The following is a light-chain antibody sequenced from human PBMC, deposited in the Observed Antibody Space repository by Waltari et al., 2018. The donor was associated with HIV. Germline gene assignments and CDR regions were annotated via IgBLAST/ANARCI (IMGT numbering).Light chain of an antibody. V-gene: IGLV1-40*01. Sequence: QSVLTQPPSVSGAPGQRVTISCTGGSSNIGAGYDVPWYQRLPGTAPKLLIFATINRPSGVPDRFSGSSSCTSASLAITGLQAEDEADYYCQSYDSSLTMVFGGGTKVTVL. J-gene: IGLJ2*01. CDR3: QSYDSSLTMV. CDR2: ATI. CDR1: SSNIGAGYD.